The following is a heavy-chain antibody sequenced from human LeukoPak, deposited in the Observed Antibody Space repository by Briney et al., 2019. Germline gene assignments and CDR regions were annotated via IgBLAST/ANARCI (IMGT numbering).Heavy chain of an antibody. D-gene: IGHD1-26*01. CDR1: GFTFSSYS. J-gene: IGHJ4*02. CDR2: ISSSSSYI. Sequence: GESLRLSCAASGFTFSSYSMNWVRQAPGKGLEWVSSISSSSSYIYYADSVKGRFTISRDNAKNSLSLQLNSLRAEDTAVYYCARELYSGSYGTDYWGQGTLVTVSS. CDR3: ARELYSGSYGTDY. V-gene: IGHV3-21*01.